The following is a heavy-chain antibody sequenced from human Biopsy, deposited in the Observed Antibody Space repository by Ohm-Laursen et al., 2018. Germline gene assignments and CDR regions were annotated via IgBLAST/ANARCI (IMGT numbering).Heavy chain of an antibody. V-gene: IGHV3-9*01. CDR1: GFIFGDYA. CDR2: ISWNSGSI. CDR3: ARLGELHGLWYFDF. Sequence: SLRLSCAALGFIFGDYAMHWVRQAPGKGLEWVSGISWNSGSINYAVSVQGRFTISRDNAKNSLYLQMNSLRVEDTALYFCARLGELHGLWYFDFWGQGALVTVSS. J-gene: IGHJ4*02. D-gene: IGHD2-21*01.